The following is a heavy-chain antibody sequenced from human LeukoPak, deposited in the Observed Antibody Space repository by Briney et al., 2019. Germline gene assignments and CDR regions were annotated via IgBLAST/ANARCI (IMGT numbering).Heavy chain of an antibody. Sequence: SETLSLTCGVYGGSISDYFWSWIRQPPGKGLEWIGEINQSGNTNYNPSLNSRVTISVDTSKNQFSLKLSSVTAADTAVYYCARVEPENYYYYYGMDVWGQGTTVTVSS. CDR2: INQSGNT. J-gene: IGHJ6*02. V-gene: IGHV4-34*01. CDR3: ARVEPENYYYYYGMDV. D-gene: IGHD1-14*01. CDR1: GGSISDYF.